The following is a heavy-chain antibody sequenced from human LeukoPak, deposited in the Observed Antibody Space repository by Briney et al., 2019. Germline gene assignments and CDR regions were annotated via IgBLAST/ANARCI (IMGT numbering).Heavy chain of an antibody. CDR2: IYSSGTT. D-gene: IGHD6-25*01. Sequence: SETLSLTCTVSGGSISTYYWTWIRQPPGKGLEWVGYIYSSGTTNYNPSLNSRVTISLDTSKNQFSLNLRSVTAADTAVYYCATGSPGRQRHFYDYWGQEPLVTVSS. V-gene: IGHV4-59*08. J-gene: IGHJ4*02. CDR1: GGSISTYY. CDR3: ATGSPGRQRHFYDY.